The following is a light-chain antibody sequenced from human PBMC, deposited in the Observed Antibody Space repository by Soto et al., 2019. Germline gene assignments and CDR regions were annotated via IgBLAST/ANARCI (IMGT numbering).Light chain of an antibody. CDR2: SNN. Sequence: QSVLTQAPSASGTPGQRVTISCSGSSSNIGSNTVNWYQQLPGTAPKLLIYSNNQRPSGVADRFSGAKSGASASLAISGLQSVDDADYYCAACDDSLTGLFGGETKVTVL. J-gene: IGLJ2*01. CDR3: AACDDSLTGL. V-gene: IGLV1-44*01. CDR1: SSNIGSNT.